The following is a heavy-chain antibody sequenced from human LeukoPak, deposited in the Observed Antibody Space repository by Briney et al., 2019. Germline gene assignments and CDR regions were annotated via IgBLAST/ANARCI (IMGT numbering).Heavy chain of an antibody. CDR3: ASQDIAVAGNYYFDY. D-gene: IGHD6-19*01. CDR2: IYSGGST. Sequence: PGGSLRLSCAASGFTVSSNYMSWVRQAPGKGLEWVSVIYSGGSTYYADSVKGRFTISRDNSKNTLYLQMNSLRAEDTAVYYCASQDIAVAGNYYFDYWGQGTLVTVSS. J-gene: IGHJ4*02. CDR1: GFTVSSNY. V-gene: IGHV3-66*04.